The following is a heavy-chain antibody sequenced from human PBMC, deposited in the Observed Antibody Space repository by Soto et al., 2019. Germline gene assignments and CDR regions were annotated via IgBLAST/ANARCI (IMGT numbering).Heavy chain of an antibody. CDR2: IYYSGST. D-gene: IGHD3-3*01. Sequence: QVQLQESGPGLVKPSQTLSLTCTVSGGSISSGGYYWSWIRQHPGKGLEWIGYIYYSGSTYYNPHPMRRGIISVDTATNHFSLQLSSGTAAAPAVYYCAREPDFWSRGTVVTVSS. V-gene: IGHV4-31*03. J-gene: IGHJ4*02. CDR1: GGSISSGGYY. CDR3: AREPDF.